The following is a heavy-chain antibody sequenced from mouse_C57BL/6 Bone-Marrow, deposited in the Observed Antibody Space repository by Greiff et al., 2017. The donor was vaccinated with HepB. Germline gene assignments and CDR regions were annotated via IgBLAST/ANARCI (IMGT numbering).Heavy chain of an antibody. V-gene: IGHV1-52*01. CDR1: GYTFTSYW. CDR3: ARGGYDLAWFAY. Sequence: VQLQQSGAELVRPGSSVKLSCKASGYTFTSYWMHWVKQRPIQGLEWIGNIDPSDSETHYNQKFKDKATLTVDKSSSTAYMQLSSLTSEDSAVYYCARGGYDLAWFAYWGQGTLVTVSA. CDR2: IDPSDSET. J-gene: IGHJ3*01. D-gene: IGHD2-4*01.